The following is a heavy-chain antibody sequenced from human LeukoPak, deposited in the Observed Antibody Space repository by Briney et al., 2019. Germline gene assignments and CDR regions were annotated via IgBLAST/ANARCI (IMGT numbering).Heavy chain of an antibody. CDR2: IYSGGTT. D-gene: IGHD5-12*01. CDR1: GFTVSTNY. Sequence: GGSLRLSCAASGFTVSTNYMTWVRQAPGKGLEWVSVIYSGGTTYYADSVKGRFSISRDNSKNTLYPQMNSLRAEDTAVSYCARYDYGRSGFDYWGQGTLVTVSS. CDR3: ARYDYGRSGFDY. V-gene: IGHV3-66*01. J-gene: IGHJ4*02.